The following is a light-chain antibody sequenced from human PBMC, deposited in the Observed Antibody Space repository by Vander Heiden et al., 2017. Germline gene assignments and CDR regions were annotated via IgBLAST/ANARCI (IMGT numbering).Light chain of an antibody. V-gene: IGKV4-1*01. CDR1: QSVLFSSSNKNY. Sequence: DIVMTQSPASLAVSLGEGATINCKSSQSVLFSSSNKNYLAWYQQKTGQPPKLLLDWASTRDSGVPDRFSGSGSGTDFTLTISSLQAEDVAVYYCQHYYPTPFTFGPGTKVDIK. CDR2: WAS. CDR3: QHYYPTPFT. J-gene: IGKJ3*01.